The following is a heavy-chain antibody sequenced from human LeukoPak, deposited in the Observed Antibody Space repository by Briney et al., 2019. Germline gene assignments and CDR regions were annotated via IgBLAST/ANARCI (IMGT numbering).Heavy chain of an antibody. J-gene: IGHJ4*02. V-gene: IGHV3-23*01. Sequence: GGSLRLSCAASGFTFSSYAMNWVRQAPGKGLEWVSAIRGSDGSTYYADSVKGRFTISRDNSKNTLYLQMNSLRAEDTAVYYCAKSLLGSSYGKLDYWAREPWSPSPQ. D-gene: IGHD5-18*01. CDR1: GFTFSSYA. CDR2: IRGSDGST. CDR3: AKSLLGSSYGKLDY.